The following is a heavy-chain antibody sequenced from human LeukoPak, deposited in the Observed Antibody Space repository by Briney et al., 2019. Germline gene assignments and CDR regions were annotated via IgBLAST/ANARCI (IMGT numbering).Heavy chain of an antibody. V-gene: IGHV3-11*04. CDR3: ARSRGLGPGGHFDL. J-gene: IGHJ2*01. CDR1: GFTFSNYY. CDR2: ISNTGDTI. Sequence: PGGSLRLSCVVSGFTFSNYYMSWIRQAPGKGPGWVSYISNTGDTIKYADSVQGRFTISRDNAQNSLYLQINSLRVDDTAVYYCARSRGLGPGGHFDLWGRGTRATVSS. D-gene: IGHD3/OR15-3a*01.